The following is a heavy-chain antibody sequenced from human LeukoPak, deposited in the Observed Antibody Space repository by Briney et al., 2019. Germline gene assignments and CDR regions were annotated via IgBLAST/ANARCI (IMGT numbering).Heavy chain of an antibody. D-gene: IGHD3-10*01. CDR3: TSLGSGSSFDS. CDR1: GDSFSSYSAA. V-gene: IGHV6-1*01. CDR2: TYYRSKWYT. Sequence: SRTLSLTCAISGDSFSSYSAAWSWLRQSPSRGLEWLGRTYYRSKWYTDYAIFVKSRIAITPATSKNQLSLQLNSVTPEDTGVYYCTSLGSGSSFDSWGQGTLVTVSS. J-gene: IGHJ4*02.